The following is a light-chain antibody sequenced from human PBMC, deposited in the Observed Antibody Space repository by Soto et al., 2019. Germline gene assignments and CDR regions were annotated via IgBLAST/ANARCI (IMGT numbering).Light chain of an antibody. V-gene: IGKV3-11*01. CDR2: DAS. CDR1: QSVSSY. Sequence: EIVLTQSRATLSLWPGEIATLSCRASQSVSSYLAWYQQKPGQAPRLLIYDASNRATGIPARFSGSGSGTDFTLTISSLEPEDFAVYYCQQRSNWLTFGGGTKVDI. CDR3: QQRSNWLT. J-gene: IGKJ4*01.